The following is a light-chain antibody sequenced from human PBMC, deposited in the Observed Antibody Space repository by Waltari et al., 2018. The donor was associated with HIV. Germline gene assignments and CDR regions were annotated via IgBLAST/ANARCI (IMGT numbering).Light chain of an antibody. CDR1: QSGTNY. CDR3: QQCSDWPLS. Sequence: EIVLIQSPAILSLSPGERATLSCRASQSGTNYLAWYQQKPGQAPRLLIYDASIRATGIPDRFSGSGSGTDFNLTISSLGPEDFAVYYCQQCSDWPLSFGGGSRVEIK. V-gene: IGKV3-11*01. CDR2: DAS. J-gene: IGKJ4*01.